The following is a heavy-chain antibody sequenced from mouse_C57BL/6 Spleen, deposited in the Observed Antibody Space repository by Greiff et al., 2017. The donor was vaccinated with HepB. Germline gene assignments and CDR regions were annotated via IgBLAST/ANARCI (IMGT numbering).Heavy chain of an antibody. CDR2: ISDGGSYT. CDR1: GFTFSSYA. J-gene: IGHJ1*03. V-gene: IGHV5-4*01. D-gene: IGHD4-1*01. CDR3: ARALLGRYFDV. Sequence: DVQLVESGGGLVKPGGSLKLSCAASGFTFSSYAMSWVRQTPEKRLEWVATISDGGSYTYYPDNVKGRFTISRDNAKNNLYLQMSHLKSEDTAMYYCARALLGRYFDVWGTGTTVTVSS.